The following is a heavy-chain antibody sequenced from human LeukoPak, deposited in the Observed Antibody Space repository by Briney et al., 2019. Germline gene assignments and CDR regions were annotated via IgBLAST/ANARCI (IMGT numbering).Heavy chain of an antibody. J-gene: IGHJ6*02. V-gene: IGHV1-46*01. D-gene: IGHD3-10*01. Sequence: ASVMVSCKASGFSFTTYYMNWVRQAPGQGLEWMGKINPSGGSTSYAQKFQGRVTMTRDTSTSTVYMELSSLRSEDTAVYYCATAALQLWFGELLSDYGMVVWGQGTTVTVSS. CDR1: GFSFTTYY. CDR2: INPSGGST. CDR3: ATAALQLWFGELLSDYGMVV.